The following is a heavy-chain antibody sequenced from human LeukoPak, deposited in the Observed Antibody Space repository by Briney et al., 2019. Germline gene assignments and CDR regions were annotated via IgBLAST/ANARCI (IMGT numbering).Heavy chain of an antibody. CDR3: ARDGFSGSYRFDY. J-gene: IGHJ4*02. CDR1: GYTFTGYY. V-gene: IGHV1-2*02. CDR2: INPNSGGT. D-gene: IGHD1-26*01. Sequence: GASVKVSCKASGYTFTGYYLHWVRQAPGLGFEWMGWINPNSGGTNYAQKFQSRVTMTRDTSISTAYMELSRLRSDDTAVYYCARDGFSGSYRFDYWGQGTLVTVSS.